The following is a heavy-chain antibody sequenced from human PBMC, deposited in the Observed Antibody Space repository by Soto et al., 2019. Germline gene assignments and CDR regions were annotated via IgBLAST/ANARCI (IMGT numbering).Heavy chain of an antibody. D-gene: IGHD3-10*01. V-gene: IGHV1-69*06. CDR3: ASARGVQYFDF. Sequence: QVQLVQSGTVVQRRGSSVKVSCQASGGTFSSHGMAWVRQAPGQGLEWMGGIIPTFGTPTYAPKFQGRVTITADKSTNTAYMELSSLRSEHTGVYYCASARGVQYFDFWGQGNLITVSS. CDR2: IIPTFGTP. J-gene: IGHJ4*02. CDR1: GGTFSSHG.